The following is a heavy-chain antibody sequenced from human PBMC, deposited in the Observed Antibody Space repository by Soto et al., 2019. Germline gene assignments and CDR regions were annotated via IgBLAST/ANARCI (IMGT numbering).Heavy chain of an antibody. CDR1: GGSISSYY. Sequence: SETLSLTCTFSGGSISSYYWSWIRQPPGKGLEWIGYIYYSGSTNYNPSLKSRVTISVDTSKNKFSLKLSSVTAADTAVYYCARAQQAAESSSKLAGNWFDPWGQGNLVTV. V-gene: IGHV4-59*01. D-gene: IGHD6-13*01. CDR3: ARAQQAAESSSKLAGNWFDP. J-gene: IGHJ5*02. CDR2: IYYSGST.